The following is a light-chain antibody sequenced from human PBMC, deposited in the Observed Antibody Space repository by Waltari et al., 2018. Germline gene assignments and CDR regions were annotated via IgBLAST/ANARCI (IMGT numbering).Light chain of an antibody. V-gene: IGKV1-33*01. J-gene: IGKJ1*01. Sequence: IRMTQSPSSLSASVGDRIPITCQANQDVFNYINWYQQKPGEAPQLLIYDASTLKTGVPSRFSGRGSGRNFTFIISSLQPEDAATYYCQQSEAFGQGTKVEIK. CDR1: QDVFNY. CDR2: DAS. CDR3: QQSEA.